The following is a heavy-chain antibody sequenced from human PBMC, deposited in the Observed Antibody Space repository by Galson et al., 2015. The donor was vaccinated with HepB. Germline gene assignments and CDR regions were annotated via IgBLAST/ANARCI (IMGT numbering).Heavy chain of an antibody. CDR3: ARCPHYDPLTGYYAGGRFDP. V-gene: IGHV3-66*01. J-gene: IGHJ5*02. CDR2: IYSSGNT. D-gene: IGHD3-9*01. Sequence: SLRLSCAASGFTVSSDFISWVRQAPGKGLEWVSIIYSSGNTYYADSLKDRFIISRDISRNTVYLQMNSLRAEDTAVYYCARCPHYDPLTGYYAGGRFDPWGQGVLVTVSA. CDR1: GFTVSSDF.